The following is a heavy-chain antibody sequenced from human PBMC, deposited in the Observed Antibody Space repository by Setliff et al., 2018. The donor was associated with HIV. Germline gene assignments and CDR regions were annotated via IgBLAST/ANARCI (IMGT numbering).Heavy chain of an antibody. D-gene: IGHD6-19*01. V-gene: IGHV4-4*09. CDR3: SRSPRIGVAGEFEY. J-gene: IGHJ4*02. CDR2: IYTSGSV. CDR1: DGSISSYY. Sequence: PSETLSLTCTVSDGSISSYYWSWIRQPPGKGLEWIGYIYTSGSVNYNPSLKIRVTISVDTSKNQFSLKVNSVTAADTAVYYCSRSPRIGVAGEFEYWGQGTLVTVSS.